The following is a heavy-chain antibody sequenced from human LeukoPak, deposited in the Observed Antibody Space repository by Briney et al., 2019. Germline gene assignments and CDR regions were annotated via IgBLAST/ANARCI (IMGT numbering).Heavy chain of an antibody. CDR1: GGSISITNYY. J-gene: IGHJ4*02. Sequence: SETLSLTCTVSGGSISITNYYWGWIRQPPGKGLEWIGNIYYDGSTYYNPSLKSRVTISVDTSKNQFSLKLSSVTAADTAVYYCARQLEAALGDYWGQGTLVTVSS. V-gene: IGHV4-39*01. D-gene: IGHD6-6*01. CDR3: ARQLEAALGDY. CDR2: IYYDGST.